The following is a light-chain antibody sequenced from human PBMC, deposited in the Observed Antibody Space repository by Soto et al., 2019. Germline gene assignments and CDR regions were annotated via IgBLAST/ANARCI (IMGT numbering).Light chain of an antibody. Sequence: IQMTQSPSSLSASVGDRVTITCRAGQSIFSSLHWYQQRPGKAPTLLIYAASSLQSGVPSRCRGSGYGTDFALTITSLQPEDFATYYCQQSYNSPPITCGQGTRLEIK. CDR1: QSIFSS. CDR2: AAS. J-gene: IGKJ5*01. V-gene: IGKV1-39*01. CDR3: QQSYNSPPIT.